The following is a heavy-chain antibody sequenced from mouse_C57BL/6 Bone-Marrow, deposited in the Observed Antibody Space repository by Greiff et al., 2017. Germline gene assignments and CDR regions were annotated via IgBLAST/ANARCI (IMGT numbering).Heavy chain of an antibody. J-gene: IGHJ3*01. V-gene: IGHV1-18*01. CDR1: GYTFTDYN. D-gene: IGHD1-1*01. CDR2: INPNNGGT. CDR3: ARRVITTVVEVRFAY. Sequence: EVQLQQSGPELVKPGASVKIPCKASGYTFTDYNMDWVKQSHGKSLEWIGDINPNNGGTIYNQKFKGKATLTVDKSSSTAYMELRRLTSEDTAVYYCARRVITTVVEVRFAYWGQGTLVTVSA.